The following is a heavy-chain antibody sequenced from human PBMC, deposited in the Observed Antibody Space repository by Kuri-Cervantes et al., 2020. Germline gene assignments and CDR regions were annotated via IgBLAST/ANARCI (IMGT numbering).Heavy chain of an antibody. V-gene: IGHV1-69*13. D-gene: IGHD6-13*01. J-gene: IGHJ6*03. CDR3: AKRNSSSSSTARNYYYYYMDV. CDR1: GGTFSSYA. CDR2: IIPIFGTA. Sequence: SVKVSCKASGGTFSSYAISWVRQAPGQGLEWMGGIIPIFGTANYAQKFQGRVTITADESTSTAYMELSSLGSEDTAVYYCAKRNSSSSSTARNYYYYYMDVWGKGTTVTVSS.